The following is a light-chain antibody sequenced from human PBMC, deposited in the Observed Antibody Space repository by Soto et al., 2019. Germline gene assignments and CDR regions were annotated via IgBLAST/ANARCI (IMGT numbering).Light chain of an antibody. Sequence: DIQMTQSPSSLSASLGDRVTITCRASQSISSYLNWYQQKPGKAPKLLIYAAFSLHSGVPSRFSGSGSATDFTLTISSLQPEDFATYFCQQSHATPYTFGQGTKLEIK. CDR1: QSISSY. CDR2: AAF. V-gene: IGKV1-39*01. J-gene: IGKJ2*01. CDR3: QQSHATPYT.